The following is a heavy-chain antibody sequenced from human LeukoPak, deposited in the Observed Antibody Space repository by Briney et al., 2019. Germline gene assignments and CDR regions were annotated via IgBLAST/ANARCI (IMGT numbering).Heavy chain of an antibody. J-gene: IGHJ4*02. D-gene: IGHD3-22*01. CDR2: ISAYNGNT. V-gene: IGHV1-18*01. Sequence: ASVKVSCKASGYTFTSYGISWVRQAPGQGLEWMGWISAYNGNTNYAQKLQGRVTMTTDTSTSTAYMELRSLRSDDTAAYYCARDSEYYYDSSGNFDYWGQGTLVTVSS. CDR3: ARDSEYYYDSSGNFDY. CDR1: GYTFTSYG.